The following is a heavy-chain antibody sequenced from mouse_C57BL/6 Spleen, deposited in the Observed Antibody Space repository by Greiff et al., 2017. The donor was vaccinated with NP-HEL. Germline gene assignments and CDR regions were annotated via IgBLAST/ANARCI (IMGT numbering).Heavy chain of an antibody. D-gene: IGHD2-5*01. CDR2: IDPENGDT. V-gene: IGHV14-4*01. Sequence: EVKLVESGAELVRPGASVKLSCTASGFNIKDDYLHWVKQRPEQGLEWIGWIDPENGDTEYASKFQGKATITADTSSNTAYLQLSSLTSEDTAVYYCTRYYSNYNFDYWGQGTTLTVSS. J-gene: IGHJ2*01. CDR3: TRYYSNYNFDY. CDR1: GFNIKDDY.